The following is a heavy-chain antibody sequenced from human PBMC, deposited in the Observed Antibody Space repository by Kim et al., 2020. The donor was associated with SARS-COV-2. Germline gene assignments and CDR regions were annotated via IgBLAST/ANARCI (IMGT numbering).Heavy chain of an antibody. CDR3: AKHPDMIVVVISFGY. D-gene: IGHD3-22*01. V-gene: IGHV3-23*01. CDR2: ISGSGGNK. CDR1: GFTFSSYG. J-gene: IGHJ4*02. Sequence: GGSLRLSCAASGFTFSSYGMRWVRQAPGKGLEWVSAISGSGGNKYYADSVKGRFTISRDNSKNTQYLQMNSLRAEDTAVYYCAKHPDMIVVVISFGYWGQGTLVTVSS.